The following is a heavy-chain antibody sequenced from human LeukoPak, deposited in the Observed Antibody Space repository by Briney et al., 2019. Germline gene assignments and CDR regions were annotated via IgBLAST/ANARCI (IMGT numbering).Heavy chain of an antibody. CDR2: ISYDGSNK. Sequence: GRSLGLHRIASGRTFSSYGMHWVRQAPGKGQEWVAVISYDGSNKYYADSVKGRFTISRDNSKNTLYLQMNSLRAEDTAVYYCAKDRGYFDYWGQGTLVTVSS. V-gene: IGHV3-30*18. CDR3: AKDRGYFDY. J-gene: IGHJ4*02. CDR1: GRTFSSYG.